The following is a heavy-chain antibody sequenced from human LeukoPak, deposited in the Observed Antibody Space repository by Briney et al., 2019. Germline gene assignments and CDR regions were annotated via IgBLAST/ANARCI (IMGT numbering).Heavy chain of an antibody. V-gene: IGHV1-46*01. CDR2: INPSGGST. CDR3: AAESHGGP. D-gene: IGHD3-10*01. CDR1: GYIYTTYY. Sequence: GASVKVSCKASGYIYTTYYMHWVRQAPGQGLEWMGIINPSGGSTSYAQKFQGRVTMTRDMSTSTAYMELSSLRSEDTAVYYCAAESHGGPWGQGTLVTVSS. J-gene: IGHJ5*02.